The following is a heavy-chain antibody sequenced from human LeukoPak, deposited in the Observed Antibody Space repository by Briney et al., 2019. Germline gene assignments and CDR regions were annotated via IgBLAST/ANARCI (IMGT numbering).Heavy chain of an antibody. CDR2: MYSGGST. V-gene: IGHV3-53*01. D-gene: IGHD3-22*01. CDR1: GFTFSDYA. J-gene: IGHJ3*02. Sequence: PGGSLRLSCAASGFTFSDYAMNWVRQAPGKGLEWVSVMYSGGSTYYADSVTGRFTISRDNSKNTLYLQMNNLRAEDTAVYYCATHYYDSSGYYYDHAFDIWGQGTMVTVSS. CDR3: ATHYYDSSGYYYDHAFDI.